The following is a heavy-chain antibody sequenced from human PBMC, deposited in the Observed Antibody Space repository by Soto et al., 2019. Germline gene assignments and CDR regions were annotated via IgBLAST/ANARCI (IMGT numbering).Heavy chain of an antibody. D-gene: IGHD6-19*01. J-gene: IGHJ4*02. Sequence: GGSLRLSCAASGFTFSSYSMNWVRQAPGKGLEWVSSISSSSSYIYYADSVKGRFTISRDNANNSLYLQMNSLRAEDTAVYYCARDLSSGPPCFDYWGQGTLVTVSS. CDR1: GFTFSSYS. CDR3: ARDLSSGPPCFDY. CDR2: ISSSSSYI. V-gene: IGHV3-21*01.